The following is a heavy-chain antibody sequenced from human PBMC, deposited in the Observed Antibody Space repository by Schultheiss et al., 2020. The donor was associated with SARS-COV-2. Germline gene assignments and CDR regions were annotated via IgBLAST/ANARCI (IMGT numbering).Heavy chain of an antibody. V-gene: IGHV4-39*07. D-gene: IGHD6-13*01. CDR2: IYHSGST. Sequence: SETLSLTCTVSGGSISSGSYYWGWIRQPPGKGLEWIGSIYHSGSTNYNPSLQSRVTISVDTSKNQFSLKLSSVTAADTAVYYCARGRDGSSWYLDHWGQGTLVTVSS. J-gene: IGHJ5*02. CDR1: GGSISSGSYY. CDR3: ARGRDGSSWYLDH.